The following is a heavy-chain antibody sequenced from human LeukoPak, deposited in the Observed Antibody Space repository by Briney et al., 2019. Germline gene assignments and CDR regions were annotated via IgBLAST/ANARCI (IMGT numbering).Heavy chain of an antibody. D-gene: IGHD6-19*01. J-gene: IGHJ6*03. CDR3: AKGTGSHYFYYYMDV. CDR1: GFSYITYA. V-gene: IGHV3-23*01. Sequence: GGSLSLSCAASGFSYITYAMSWVRRAPGKGLEWVAAITASGSITYHADSVKGRFTVSRDNPKKTMYLQMDSPRVADTAVYYCAKGTGSHYFYYYMDVWGKGTTVSVS. CDR2: ITASGSIT.